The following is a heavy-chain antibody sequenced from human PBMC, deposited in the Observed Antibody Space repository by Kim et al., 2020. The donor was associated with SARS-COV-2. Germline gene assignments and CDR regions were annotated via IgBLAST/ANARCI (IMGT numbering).Heavy chain of an antibody. J-gene: IGHJ5*02. V-gene: IGHV4-39*01. CDR3: ARHCRVGDSSSWKERLGWFDP. Sequence: SETLSLTCTVSGGSISSSSYYWGWIRQPPGKGLEWIGSIYYSGSTYYNPSLKSRVTISVDTSKNQFSLKLSSVTAADTAVYYCARHCRVGDSSSWKERLGWFDPWGQGTLVTVSS. CDR2: IYYSGST. D-gene: IGHD6-13*01. CDR1: GGSISSSSYY.